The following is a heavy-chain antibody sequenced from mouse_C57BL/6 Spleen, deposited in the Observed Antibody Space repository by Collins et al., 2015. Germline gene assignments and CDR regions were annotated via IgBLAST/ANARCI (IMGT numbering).Heavy chain of an antibody. Sequence: GKFKGKATLTADKSSSTVYMQLSSLTSEDSAVYFCARGAYWGQGTLVTVSA. J-gene: IGHJ3*01. CDR3: ARGAY. V-gene: IGHV1-80*01.